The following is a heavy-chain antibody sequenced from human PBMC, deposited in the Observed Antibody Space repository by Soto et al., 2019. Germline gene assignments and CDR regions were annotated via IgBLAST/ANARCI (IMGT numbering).Heavy chain of an antibody. D-gene: IGHD4-17*01. CDR2: ISYDGSNK. J-gene: IGHJ4*02. Sequence: QVQLVESGGGVVQPGRSLRLSCAASGFSFSSYAMHWVRQAPGKGLEWVGVISYDGSNKYYADSVKGRFTISRDNSKNTLYLQMNSLRAEDTAVYYCARDGGYGDYLDYWGQGTLVTVSS. CDR3: ARDGGYGDYLDY. CDR1: GFSFSSYA. V-gene: IGHV3-30-3*01.